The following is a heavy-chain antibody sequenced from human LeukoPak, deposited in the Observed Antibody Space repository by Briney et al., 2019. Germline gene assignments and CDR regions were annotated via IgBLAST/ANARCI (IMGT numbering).Heavy chain of an antibody. V-gene: IGHV3-23*01. CDR3: AKAKSRVTTGIDN. J-gene: IGHJ4*02. Sequence: GGSLRRSGAASGCTFSSDAISWVRQAPGKGLQWVSGISSSAGNTNYADSVKGRFTIPRDTSKNTLYLQTNRLRVEDTAVYYCAKAKSRVTTGIDNWGKGTLVTVSS. CDR2: ISSSAGNT. D-gene: IGHD4-17*01. CDR1: GCTFSSDA.